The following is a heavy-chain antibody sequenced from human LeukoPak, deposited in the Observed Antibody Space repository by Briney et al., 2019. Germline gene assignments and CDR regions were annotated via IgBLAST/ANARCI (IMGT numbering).Heavy chain of an antibody. CDR2: IYYSGST. D-gene: IGHD3-22*01. CDR3: ARRGYDSSGYYYAY. J-gene: IGHJ4*02. CDR1: GGSISSSSYY. Sequence: SETLSLTCTVSGGSISSSSYYWGWIRQPPGKGLEWIGSIYYSGSTYYNPSLKSRVTISVDTSKNQFSLKLSSVTAADTAVYYCARRGYDSSGYYYAYWGQGTLVTVSS. V-gene: IGHV4-39*01.